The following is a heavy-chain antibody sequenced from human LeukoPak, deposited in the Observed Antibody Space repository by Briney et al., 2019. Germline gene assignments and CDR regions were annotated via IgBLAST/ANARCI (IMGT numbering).Heavy chain of an antibody. CDR1: GGSISSGSYY. J-gene: IGHJ5*02. V-gene: IGHV4-61*02. CDR2: IYTSGST. CDR3: ARTTIVVVPAAMFRLTSYNWFDP. Sequence: PSETLSLTCTVSGGSISSGSYYWSWIRQPAGKGLEWIGRIYTSGSTNYNPSLKSRVTISVDTSKNQFSLKLSSVTAADTAVYYCARTTIVVVPAAMFRLTSYNWFDPWGQGTLVTVSS. D-gene: IGHD2-2*01.